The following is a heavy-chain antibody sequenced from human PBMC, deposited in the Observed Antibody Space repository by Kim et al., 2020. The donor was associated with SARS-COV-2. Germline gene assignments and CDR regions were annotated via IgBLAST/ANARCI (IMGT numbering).Heavy chain of an antibody. CDR2: IIPIFGTA. CDR1: GGTFSSYA. Sequence: SVKVSCKASGGTFSSYAISWVRQAPGQGLEWMGGIIPIFGTANYAQKFQGRVTITADKSTSTAYMELSSLRSEDTAVYYCARDWGVGAAAGTGAHWFDPWGQGTLVTVSS. D-gene: IGHD6-13*01. J-gene: IGHJ5*02. V-gene: IGHV1-69*06. CDR3: ARDWGVGAAAGTGAHWFDP.